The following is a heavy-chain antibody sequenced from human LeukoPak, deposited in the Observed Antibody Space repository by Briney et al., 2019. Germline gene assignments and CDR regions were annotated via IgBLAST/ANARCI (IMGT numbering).Heavy chain of an antibody. CDR1: GFTFSTSG. Sequence: PGGSLRLSCAASGFTFSTSGLGWVRQAPGKGLEWLSYITSSTKTLYMDSVQGRFTISRDNAKNTLYLQMNSLRAEDTAVYYCARARTWPYWFDPWGQGTLVTVSS. CDR3: ARARTWPYWFDP. J-gene: IGHJ5*02. V-gene: IGHV3-48*01. D-gene: IGHD3/OR15-3a*01. CDR2: ITSSTKTL.